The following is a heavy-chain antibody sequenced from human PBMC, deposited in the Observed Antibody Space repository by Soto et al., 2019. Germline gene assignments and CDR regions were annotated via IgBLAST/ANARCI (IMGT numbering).Heavy chain of an antibody. CDR1: GFIFGDYA. V-gene: IGHV3-11*01. CDR2: ISLSGYVT. D-gene: IGHD2-15*01. Sequence: GGSLRLSCVGSGFIFGDYAMGWTRQAPGKGLEWISYISLSGYVTFDADSVKGRFTFSRDNAKSSIYVEMHSLTPGATAVYYCVRWWKVFDEWGQGTLV. CDR3: VRWWKVFDE. J-gene: IGHJ4*02.